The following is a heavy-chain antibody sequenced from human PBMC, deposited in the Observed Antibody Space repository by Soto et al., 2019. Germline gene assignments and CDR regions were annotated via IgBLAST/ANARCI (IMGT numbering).Heavy chain of an antibody. CDR3: AVIGYDLDY. D-gene: IGHD5-12*01. Sequence: QVQLVQSGAEVKKPGSSVKVSCKGSGDTFHRHALSWVRQAPGQGLEWMGGIIPMFGTANYAQKFQGRVTITADTSTSTAYMELSSLRFEDTAFYSCAVIGYDLDYWGQGTLVDVSS. CDR1: GDTFHRHA. J-gene: IGHJ4*02. V-gene: IGHV1-69*06. CDR2: IIPMFGTA.